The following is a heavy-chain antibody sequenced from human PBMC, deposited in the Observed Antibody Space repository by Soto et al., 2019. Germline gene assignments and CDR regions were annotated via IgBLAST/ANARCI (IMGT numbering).Heavy chain of an antibody. CDR3: ARGGGYSGYDYWYFDL. V-gene: IGHV4-31*03. J-gene: IGHJ2*01. Sequence: PSEPLSLTCTVSGGSISSGGYYWSWIRQHPGKGLEWIGYIYYSGSTYYNPSLKSRVTISVDTSKNQFSLKLSSVTAADTAVYYCARGGGYSGYDYWYFDLWGRGTLVTVSS. D-gene: IGHD5-12*01. CDR2: IYYSGST. CDR1: GGSISSGGYY.